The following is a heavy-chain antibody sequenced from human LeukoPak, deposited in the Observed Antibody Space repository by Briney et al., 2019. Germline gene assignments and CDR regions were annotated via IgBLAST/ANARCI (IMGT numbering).Heavy chain of an antibody. J-gene: IGHJ4*02. D-gene: IGHD6-13*01. CDR3: ARDIGSSWSPGDY. CDR2: IRYDGSNK. Sequence: GGSLRLSCAASGFTFSSYGMHWVRQAPGKGLEWVAFIRYDGSNKYYADSVKGRFTISRDNAKNSLYLQMNSLRAEDTAVYYCARDIGSSWSPGDYWGQGTLVTVSS. V-gene: IGHV3-30*02. CDR1: GFTFSSYG.